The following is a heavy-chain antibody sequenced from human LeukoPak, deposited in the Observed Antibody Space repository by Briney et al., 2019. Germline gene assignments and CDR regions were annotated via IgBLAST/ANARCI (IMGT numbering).Heavy chain of an antibody. J-gene: IGHJ5*02. CDR2: ISSSSSTI. D-gene: IGHD6-6*01. CDR3: ASHALDIAARSILS. CDR1: GFTFSSYS. Sequence: PGGSLRLSCAASGFTFSSYSMNWVRQAPGKGLEWVSYISSSSSTIYYADSVKGRFTISRDNAKNSLYLQMNSLRDEDTAVYYCASHALDIAARSILSWGQGTLVTVSS. V-gene: IGHV3-48*02.